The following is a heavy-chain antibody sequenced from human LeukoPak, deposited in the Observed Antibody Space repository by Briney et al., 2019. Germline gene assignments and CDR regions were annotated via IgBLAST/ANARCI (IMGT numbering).Heavy chain of an antibody. CDR1: GFTFSDYN. J-gene: IGHJ6*03. CDR3: ARAAIAAARIYYYMDV. V-gene: IGHV3-11*04. D-gene: IGHD6-13*01. CDR2: ISRSGSTK. Sequence: GGSLRLSCAASGFTFSDYNMRWIRQAPGKGLEWVSSISRSGSTKYYADSVKGRFTISRDNAKNSLFLQMNSLRAKDTAVYYCARAAIAAARIYYYMDVWGKGTTVTVSS.